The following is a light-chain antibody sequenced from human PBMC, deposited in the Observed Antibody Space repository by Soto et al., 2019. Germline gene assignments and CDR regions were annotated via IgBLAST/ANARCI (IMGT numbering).Light chain of an antibody. V-gene: IGKV1-12*01. CDR1: QDISIW. J-gene: IGKJ5*01. CDR2: GAS. Sequence: DIQMTQSPSFVSASLGDSVTITCRASQDISIWVAWYQQRPGRAPTLLIYGASTLQSGVPSRFSGNGGGTEFTLTISNLLPEDVGTDYCQQANSFPVTFGQGTRLDIK. CDR3: QQANSFPVT.